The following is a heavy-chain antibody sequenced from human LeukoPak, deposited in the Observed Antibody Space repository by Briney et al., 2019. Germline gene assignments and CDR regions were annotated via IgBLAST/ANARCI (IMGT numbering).Heavy chain of an antibody. J-gene: IGHJ3*02. CDR3: AREGRGWAFDI. Sequence: ASVKVSCKASGYTFTGYYIRWVPQAPGQRLEWMGWINPNSGGTNYAQKFRGRVTMTRDTSISTAYMELSRLRSDDTAVYYCAREGRGWAFDIWGQGTMVTVSS. D-gene: IGHD2-15*01. CDR1: GYTFTGYY. V-gene: IGHV1-2*02. CDR2: INPNSGGT.